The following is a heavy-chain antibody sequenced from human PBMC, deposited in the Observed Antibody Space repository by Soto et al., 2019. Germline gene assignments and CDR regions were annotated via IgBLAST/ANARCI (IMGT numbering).Heavy chain of an antibody. J-gene: IGHJ4*02. V-gene: IGHV1-8*01. CDR3: ARGVSAGVEY. CDR1: GYSFTSLD. CDR2: IQPSTGRT. D-gene: IGHD1-26*01. Sequence: QVQLVQSGAEVREPGASVKVSCKASGYSFTSLDINWVRQTAGQGLEWMGWIQPSTGRTGYAQKFQGRVTMTRDTSINTAYMELTTLTSDDTAFYYCARGVSAGVEYWGQGTLVTVSS.